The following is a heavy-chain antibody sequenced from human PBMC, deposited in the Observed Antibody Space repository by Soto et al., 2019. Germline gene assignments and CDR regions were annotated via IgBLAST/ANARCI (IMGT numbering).Heavy chain of an antibody. D-gene: IGHD3-10*01. V-gene: IGHV3-21*01. CDR1: GFTFSSYS. J-gene: IGHJ4*02. CDR3: ARDPYVMDVLLWFGELLN. Sequence: EVQLVESGGGLVKPGGSLRLSCAASGFTFSSYSMNWVRQAPGKGLEWVSSISSSSSYIYYADSVKGRFTISRDNAKNSLYLQMNSLRAEDTAVYYCARDPYVMDVLLWFGELLNWGQGTLVTVSS. CDR2: ISSSSSYI.